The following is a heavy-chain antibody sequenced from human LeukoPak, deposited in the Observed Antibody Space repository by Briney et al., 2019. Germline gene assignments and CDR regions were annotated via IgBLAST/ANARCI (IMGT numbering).Heavy chain of an antibody. CDR3: ARGGAEASSGDY. CDR2: INPNSGGT. V-gene: IGHV1-2*06. Sequence: ASVKASCTASGSTFTASFMHWVRQAPGQGLEWMGRINPNSGGTNYAQKFQGRVTMTRDKSITTAYIDLSRLTSDDTAVYCCARGGAEASSGDYWGQGTLVTVSS. CDR1: GSTFTASF. D-gene: IGHD3-10*01. J-gene: IGHJ4*02.